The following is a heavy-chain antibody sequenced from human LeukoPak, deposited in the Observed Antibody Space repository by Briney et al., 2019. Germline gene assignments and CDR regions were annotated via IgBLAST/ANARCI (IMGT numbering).Heavy chain of an antibody. CDR1: GFTFSSYG. Sequence: PGRSLRLSCAASGFTFSSYGMHWVRQAPGKGLEWVAVIWYDGSNKYYADSVKGRFTISRDNSKNTLYLQMNSLRAEDTAVYYCAKALDFWSGYSNYWGQGTLVTVSS. V-gene: IGHV3-33*06. J-gene: IGHJ4*02. D-gene: IGHD3-3*01. CDR2: IWYDGSNK. CDR3: AKALDFWSGYSNY.